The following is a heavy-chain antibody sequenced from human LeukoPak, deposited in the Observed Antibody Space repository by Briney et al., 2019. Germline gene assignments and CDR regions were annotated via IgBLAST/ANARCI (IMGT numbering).Heavy chain of an antibody. CDR2: ISSSSSYI. D-gene: IGHD3-10*01. CDR3: ARFLEVRGVIGY. J-gene: IGHJ4*02. Sequence: GGSLRLSCAASGFNFSMYWMSWVRQAPGKGLEWVSSISSSSSYIYYADSVKGRFTISGDNAKNSLYLQMNSLRAEDTAVYYCARFLEVRGVIGYWGQGTLVTVSS. V-gene: IGHV3-21*01. CDR1: GFNFSMYW.